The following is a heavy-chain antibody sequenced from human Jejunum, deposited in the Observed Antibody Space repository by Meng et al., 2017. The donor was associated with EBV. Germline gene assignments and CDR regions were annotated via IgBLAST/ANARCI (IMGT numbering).Heavy chain of an antibody. V-gene: IGHV3-53*01. D-gene: IGHD6-19*01. J-gene: IGHJ5*01. CDR1: GFIVSNSY. Sequence: LRASGGGLTQPGGSLRLSCAASGFIVSNSYFSWVRQAPGKGLEWVSVIYSDSTTHYADSVKGRFTMSRDNSKSTLFLQMDSLRAEDTAIYYCAKRETSGWYDLWGQGTLVTVSS. CDR2: IYSDSTT. CDR3: AKRETSGWYDL.